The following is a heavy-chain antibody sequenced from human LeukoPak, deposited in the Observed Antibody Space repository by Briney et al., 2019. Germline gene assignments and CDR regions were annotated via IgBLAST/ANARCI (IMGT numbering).Heavy chain of an antibody. CDR1: GYSFIAYY. V-gene: IGHV1-2*02. J-gene: IGHJ3*01. D-gene: IGHD3-3*01. Sequence: ASVKVSCKASGYSFIAYYMHWVRQAPGQGLEWMGWINPNSGGTSYAQKFQGRVTMTRDTSISTAYLELSRLKSDDTAVYYCAREDTIFGVVLGSDDAFDLWGQGTMVSVSS. CDR3: AREDTIFGVVLGSDDAFDL. CDR2: INPNSGGT.